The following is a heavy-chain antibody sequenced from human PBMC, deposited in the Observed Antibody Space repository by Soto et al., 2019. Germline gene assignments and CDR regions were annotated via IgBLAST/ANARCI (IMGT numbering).Heavy chain of an antibody. Sequence: QLQLQESGSGLVRPSQTLSLTCAVSGGSISSGGYSWNWIRQPPGKGLEWIGYIYHSGRTLYHPSLKSRVTISVDKSKNQFSLKLSSVTAADTAVYYCARDQLEGNWFDPWGQGTLVTVSS. CDR1: GGSISSGGYS. CDR3: ARDQLEGNWFDP. D-gene: IGHD1-1*01. J-gene: IGHJ5*02. V-gene: IGHV4-30-2*01. CDR2: IYHSGRT.